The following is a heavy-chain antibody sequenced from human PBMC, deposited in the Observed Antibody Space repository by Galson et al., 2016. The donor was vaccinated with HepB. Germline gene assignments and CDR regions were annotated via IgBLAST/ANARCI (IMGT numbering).Heavy chain of an antibody. D-gene: IGHD6-19*01. CDR3: ARSKPGGIVVAGGTFDI. Sequence: SVKVSCKASGYTFNSYAIHWVRQAPGQRLEWMGWINAGNAHTKYSQKFQGRVTITRDTSATTAYMELRSLRSEDTAVFYCARSKPGGIVVAGGTFDIWGQGTMVTVSS. V-gene: IGHV1-3*01. CDR2: INAGNAHT. J-gene: IGHJ3*02. CDR1: GYTFNSYA.